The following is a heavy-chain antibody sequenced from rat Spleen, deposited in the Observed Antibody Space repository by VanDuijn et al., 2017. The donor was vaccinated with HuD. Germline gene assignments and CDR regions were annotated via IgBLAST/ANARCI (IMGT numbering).Heavy chain of an antibody. Sequence: QVQLKESGPGLVQPSQTLSLTCTVSGFSLTSNSVHWVRQPPGKGLEWIGVMWGGGFTDYNSPLKSRLTITRDTSKSQIFLKMISLHTEYTSMYLCARRMGSRYWYFDLWCPGTMVTVSS. V-gene: IGHV2-1*01. D-gene: IGHD1-7*01. J-gene: IGHJ1*01. CDR3: ARRMGSRYWYFDL. CDR2: MWGGGFT. CDR1: GFSLTSNS.